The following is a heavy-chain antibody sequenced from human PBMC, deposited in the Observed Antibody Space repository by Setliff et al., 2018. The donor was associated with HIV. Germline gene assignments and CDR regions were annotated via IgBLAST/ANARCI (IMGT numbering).Heavy chain of an antibody. CDR1: GFTVSSDY. V-gene: IGHV3-53*01. CDR2: IHGGAST. J-gene: IGHJ4*02. CDR3: VRDTEVSSSWSFDY. Sequence: PGGSLRLSCAASGFTVSSDYMSWVRQAPGKGLEWLSTIHGGASTYYADSVKGRFTISRDNSKNTIFLQMNGLRGDDTAIYYCVRDTEVSSSWSFDYWGQGTLVTVSS. D-gene: IGHD6-13*01.